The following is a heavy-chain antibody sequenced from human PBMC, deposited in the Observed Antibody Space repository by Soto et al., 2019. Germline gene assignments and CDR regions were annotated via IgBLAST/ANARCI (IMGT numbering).Heavy chain of an antibody. CDR1: GDSVGNGPYY. D-gene: IGHD1-26*01. CDR3: ARVGSSCHSGGCYYYYGLGV. V-gene: IGHV4-61*01. CDR2: IYYSGRT. J-gene: IGHJ6*02. Sequence: QVRLQESGPGLVKPSETLSLSCLVSGDSVGNGPYYWSWIRQSPGEGLEWIAYIYYSGRTNVNPSLESRVNNSIDRSKNQFFLELRSVTAADAAVYFCARVGSSCHSGGCYYYYGLGVWGQGTTVAISS.